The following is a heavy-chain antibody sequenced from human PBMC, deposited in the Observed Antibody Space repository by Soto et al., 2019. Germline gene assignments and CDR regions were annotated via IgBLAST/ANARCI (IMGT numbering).Heavy chain of an antibody. Sequence: GASVKVSCKASGVTFTSSAVQWVRQARGQRLEWIGWIVVGSGNTNYAQKFQERVTITRDMSTSTAYMELSSLRSEDTAVYYCAALDSSGYYPDYWGQGTLVTVSS. V-gene: IGHV1-58*01. CDR2: IVVGSGNT. D-gene: IGHD3-22*01. CDR1: GVTFTSSA. J-gene: IGHJ4*02. CDR3: AALDSSGYYPDY.